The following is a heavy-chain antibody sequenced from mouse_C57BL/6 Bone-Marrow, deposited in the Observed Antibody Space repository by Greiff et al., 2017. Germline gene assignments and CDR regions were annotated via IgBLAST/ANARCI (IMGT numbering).Heavy chain of an antibody. Sequence: QVQLQQPGAELVKPGASVKLSCKASGYTFTSYCMHWVKQRPGQGLEWIGMIHPNSGSTNYNEKFKSKATLTVDKSSSTAYMQLSSLTSEDSAVYYCERWLPEYYAMDYWGQGTSVTVSS. V-gene: IGHV1-64*01. J-gene: IGHJ4*01. CDR3: ERWLPEYYAMDY. CDR2: IHPNSGST. D-gene: IGHD2-2*01. CDR1: GYTFTSYC.